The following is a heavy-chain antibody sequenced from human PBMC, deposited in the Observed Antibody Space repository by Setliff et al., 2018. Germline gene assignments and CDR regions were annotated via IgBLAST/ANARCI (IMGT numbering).Heavy chain of an antibody. CDR3: ARRGWGSSSGDCYSPKGCYYYYMDV. Sequence: PGESLKISCKASGYSFTSYWIGWVRQMPGKGLEWMGIIYPGDSDTKYSPSFQGRVTISADKSIDTAYRQWSSLKASDTAIYYCARRGWGSSSGDCYSPKGCYYYYMDVWGKGTTVTVSS. D-gene: IGHD2-21*02. CDR1: GYSFTSYW. J-gene: IGHJ6*03. CDR2: IYPGDSDT. V-gene: IGHV5-51*01.